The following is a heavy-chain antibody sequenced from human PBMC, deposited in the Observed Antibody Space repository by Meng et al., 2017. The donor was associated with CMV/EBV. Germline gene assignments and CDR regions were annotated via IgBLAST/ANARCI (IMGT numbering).Heavy chain of an antibody. CDR2: ISYDGSNK. CDR1: GFTFSSYA. D-gene: IGHD3-22*01. J-gene: IGHJ4*02. Sequence: ALRLSCAASGFTFSSYAMHWVRQAPGKGLEWVAVISYDGSNKYYADSVKGRFTISRDNSKNTLYLQMNSLRAEDTAVYYCVRSGYYFDYWGQGTLVTVSS. CDR3: VRSGYYFDY. V-gene: IGHV3-30*04.